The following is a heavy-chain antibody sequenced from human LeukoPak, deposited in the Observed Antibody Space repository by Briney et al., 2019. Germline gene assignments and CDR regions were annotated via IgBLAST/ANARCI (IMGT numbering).Heavy chain of an antibody. CDR2: INPNSGGT. V-gene: IGHV1-2*02. CDR3: ARVPLGACSSTSCYYGMDV. J-gene: IGHJ6*02. CDR1: GYTFTGYY. D-gene: IGHD2-2*01. Sequence: ASVKVSCKASGYTFTGYYMHWVRQAPGQGLEWMGWINPNSGGTNYAQKFQGRVTMTRDTSISTACMELSRLRSDDTAVYYCARVPLGACSSTSCYYGMDVWGQGTTVTVSS.